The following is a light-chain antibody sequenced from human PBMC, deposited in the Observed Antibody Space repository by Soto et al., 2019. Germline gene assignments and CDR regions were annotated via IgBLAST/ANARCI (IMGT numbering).Light chain of an antibody. CDR2: CAS. CDR3: QQYGSPALT. Sequence: EIVLTQSPGTLSLSPGERATLSCRASQSVSSSYLAWYQQKPGQAPRLLIYCASSRATGIPDRFSGSGSGTDFTLTISRLEPEDFAVYYCQQYGSPALTFGGGTKVDIK. J-gene: IGKJ4*01. CDR1: QSVSSSY. V-gene: IGKV3-20*01.